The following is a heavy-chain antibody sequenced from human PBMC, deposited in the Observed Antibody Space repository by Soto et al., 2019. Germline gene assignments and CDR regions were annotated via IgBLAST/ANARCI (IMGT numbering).Heavy chain of an antibody. D-gene: IGHD3-22*01. V-gene: IGHV1-69*13. CDR1: GGTFSSYA. CDR2: IIPIFGTA. CDR3: VRVNEGVYYDSSGYYDF. Sequence: RASVKVSCKASGGTFSSYAISWVRQAPGQGLEWMGGIIPIFGTANYAQKFQGRVTITAYESTNTAYMELRSLRSDDMAVYYCVRVNEGVYYDSSGYYDFWGQGNLVTVSS. J-gene: IGHJ4*02.